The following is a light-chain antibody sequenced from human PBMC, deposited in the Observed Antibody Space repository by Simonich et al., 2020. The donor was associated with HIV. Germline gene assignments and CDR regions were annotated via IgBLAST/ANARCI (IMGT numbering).Light chain of an antibody. V-gene: IGLV6-57*01. Sequence: NFMLTQPHSVSESPGKTVTISCTRSSGSIASNYVQWYQQRPGSSPTTVIYEDNPRPSGFPDRFSGSIDSSSNSASLTISGLKTEDEADYYCQSYDSSNWVFGGGTKLTVL. J-gene: IGLJ3*02. CDR2: EDN. CDR3: QSYDSSNWV. CDR1: SGSIASNY.